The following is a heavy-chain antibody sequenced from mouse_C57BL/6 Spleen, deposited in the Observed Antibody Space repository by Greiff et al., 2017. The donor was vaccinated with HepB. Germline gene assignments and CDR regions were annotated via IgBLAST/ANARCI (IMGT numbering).Heavy chain of an antibody. V-gene: IGHV1-82*01. D-gene: IGHD1-1*01. CDR1: GYAFSSSW. CDR3: AREDTTVVGGY. CDR2: IYPGDGDT. Sequence: QVQLQQSGPELVKPGASVKISCKASGYAFSSSWMNWVKQRPGKGLEWIGRIYPGDGDTNYNGKFKGKATLTADKSSSTAYMQLSSLTSEDSAVYFCAREDTTVVGGYWGQGTTLTVSS. J-gene: IGHJ2*01.